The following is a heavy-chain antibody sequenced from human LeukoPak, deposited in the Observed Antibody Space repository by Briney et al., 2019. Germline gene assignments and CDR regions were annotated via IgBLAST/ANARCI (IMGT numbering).Heavy chain of an antibody. CDR1: GFTFSGHW. D-gene: IGHD1-14*01. V-gene: IGHV3-7*01. CDR3: TRDRSRAEDD. Sequence: GGSLRLSCAASGFTFSGHWMSWVRQAPGKGLEWVANINQGGSDKYYVDSVKGRFTISRDNADNLLYLQMNSLRGEDTAVYYCTRDRSRAEDDWGQGTLVTVS. CDR2: INQGGSDK. J-gene: IGHJ4*02.